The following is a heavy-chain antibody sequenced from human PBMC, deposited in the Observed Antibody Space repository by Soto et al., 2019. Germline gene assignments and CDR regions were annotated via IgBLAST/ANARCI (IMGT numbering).Heavy chain of an antibody. Sequence: GVSLRLSCAASGFTFSSYGMHWVRQAPGKGLEWVAVIWYDGSNKYYADSVKGRFTISRDNSKNTLYLQMNSLRAEDTAVYYCASYDYGDYVGFDYWGQGTLVTVSS. CDR3: ASYDYGDYVGFDY. D-gene: IGHD4-17*01. CDR2: IWYDGSNK. CDR1: GFTFSSYG. J-gene: IGHJ4*02. V-gene: IGHV3-33*01.